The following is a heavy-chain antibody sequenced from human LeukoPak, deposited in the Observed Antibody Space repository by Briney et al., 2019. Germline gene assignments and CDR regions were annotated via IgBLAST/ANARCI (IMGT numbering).Heavy chain of an antibody. D-gene: IGHD2-15*01. CDR3: ARSSSGGSCFDS. Sequence: SETLSLTCTVSGGSIRSSTYYWGWIRQPRGKGLEWIGSIYSSGSTYYNPSLKSPVTVSVDTSKNQFSLNLSSVTAADTAVYYCARSSSGGSCFDSWGQGTLVTVSS. V-gene: IGHV4-39*01. CDR1: GGSIRSSTYY. J-gene: IGHJ4*02. CDR2: IYSSGST.